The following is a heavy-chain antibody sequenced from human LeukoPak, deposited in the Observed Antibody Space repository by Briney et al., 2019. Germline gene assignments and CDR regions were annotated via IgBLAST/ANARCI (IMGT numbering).Heavy chain of an antibody. D-gene: IGHD5-18*01. Sequence: PGTSLRLSCTASGFTFSNYAMHWVCQAPGKGLEWVAVISYDGNNKYYAESVEGRFTFSRDNSKNTLYLHMTSLRTEDTAVYYCARGGGYNYGTFDYWGQGTLVTVSS. V-gene: IGHV3-30-3*01. CDR3: ARGGGYNYGTFDY. CDR1: GFTFSNYA. J-gene: IGHJ4*02. CDR2: ISYDGNNK.